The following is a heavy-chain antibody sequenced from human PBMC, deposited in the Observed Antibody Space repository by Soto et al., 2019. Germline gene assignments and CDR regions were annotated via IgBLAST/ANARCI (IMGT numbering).Heavy chain of an antibody. V-gene: IGHV1-2*04. CDR3: ARDAPSPLPPNYDFWSGGWGIYGMDV. CDR2: INPNSGGT. D-gene: IGHD3-3*01. Sequence: ASVKVSCKASGYTFTSYYMHWVRQAPGQGLEWMGWINPNSGGTNYAQKLQGWVTMTRDTSISTAYMELSRLRSDDTAVYYCARDAPSPLPPNYDFWSGGWGIYGMDVWGQGTTFTVSS. CDR1: GYTFTSYY. J-gene: IGHJ6*02.